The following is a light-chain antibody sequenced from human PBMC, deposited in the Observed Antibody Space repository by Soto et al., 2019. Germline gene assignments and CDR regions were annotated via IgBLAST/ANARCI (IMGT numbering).Light chain of an antibody. J-gene: IGKJ1*01. CDR2: DAS. CDR3: QQYGSSPQT. V-gene: IGKV3-20*01. Sequence: EIVLTQSPGTLSLSPGERATLSCRASQSVSSSYLAWYQQKPGPAPRLLIYDASSRATGIPDRFSGSGSGTDFTLTISRLEPEDFAVYYCQQYGSSPQTFGQGTTVEIK. CDR1: QSVSSSY.